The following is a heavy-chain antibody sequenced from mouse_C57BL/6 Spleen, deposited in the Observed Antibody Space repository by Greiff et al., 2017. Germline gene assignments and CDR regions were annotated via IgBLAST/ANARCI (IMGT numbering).Heavy chain of an antibody. CDR2: IDPSDSET. CDR3: ARSYCYGSSYYFDY. D-gene: IGHD1-1*01. J-gene: IGHJ2*01. CDR1: GYTFTSYW. Sequence: QVQLQQPGAELVRPGSSVKLSCKASGYTFTSYWMHWVKQRPIQGLEWIGNIDPSDSETHYNQKFKDKATLTVDKSSSTAYMQLSSLTSEDSAVYYCARSYCYGSSYYFDYWGQGTTLTVSS. V-gene: IGHV1-52*01.